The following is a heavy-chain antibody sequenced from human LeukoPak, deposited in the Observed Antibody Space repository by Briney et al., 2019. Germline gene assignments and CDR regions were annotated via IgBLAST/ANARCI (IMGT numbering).Heavy chain of an antibody. CDR3: ARIAAAGYNWFDP. V-gene: IGHV3-53*01. Sequence: GGSLRLSCAASGFTVSSNYMSWVRQAPGKGLEWVSVIYSGGSTYYADSVKGRFTISRDNSKNTLYLQMNSLRAEDTAVYYCARIAAAGYNWFDPWGQGTLVTVSS. CDR1: GFTVSSNY. D-gene: IGHD6-13*01. J-gene: IGHJ5*02. CDR2: IYSGGST.